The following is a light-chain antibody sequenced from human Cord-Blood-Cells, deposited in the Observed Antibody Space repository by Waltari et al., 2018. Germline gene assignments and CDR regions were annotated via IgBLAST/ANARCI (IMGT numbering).Light chain of an antibody. CDR1: SSNIGSNY. J-gene: IGLJ3*02. CDR2: RNN. V-gene: IGLV1-47*01. Sequence: QSVLTQPPSASGTPGQRVTISCSGSSSNIGSNYVYWYQQLPGPAPKPLSYRNNRRPSGVPDRFSGSKSGTSASLAISGLRSEDEADYYCAAWDDSLSGWVFGGGTKLTVL. CDR3: AAWDDSLSGWV.